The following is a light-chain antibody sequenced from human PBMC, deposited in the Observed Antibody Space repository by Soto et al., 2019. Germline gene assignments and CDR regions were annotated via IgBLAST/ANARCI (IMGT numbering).Light chain of an antibody. CDR1: QSLLHSNGYNY. J-gene: IGKJ1*01. CDR2: LGS. V-gene: IGKV2-28*01. Sequence: DFVMTQSPLSLPATPGEPASISCRSSQSLLHSNGYNYLDWYLQKPGQSPQLLIYLGSYRASGVPDRFSGSGSGTDFTLKISRVDDEDVGFYYCMQPLQSWTFGQGTKVEIK. CDR3: MQPLQSWT.